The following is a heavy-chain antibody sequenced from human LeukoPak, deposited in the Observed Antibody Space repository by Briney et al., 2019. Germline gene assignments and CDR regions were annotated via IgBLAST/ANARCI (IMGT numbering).Heavy chain of an antibody. CDR2: IIGGAGST. J-gene: IGHJ5*02. V-gene: IGHV3-23*01. D-gene: IGHD6-13*01. CDR3: AKDNSSSWYESRFDP. CDR1: GFSFSSHG. Sequence: GGSLRLSCAASGFSFSSHGMSWVRQAPGKGLEWVSGIIGGAGSTYYADSVKGRFTISRDNAKNSLYLQINSLRAEDTALYYCAKDNSSSWYESRFDPWGQGTLVTVSS.